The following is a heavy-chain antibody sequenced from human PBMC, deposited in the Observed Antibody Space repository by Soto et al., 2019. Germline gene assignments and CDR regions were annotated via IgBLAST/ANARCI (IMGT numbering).Heavy chain of an antibody. CDR1: GFTFSSYA. D-gene: IGHD4-17*01. CDR3: ATYGDYVGGHDY. CDR2: ISGSVGST. V-gene: IGHV3-23*01. Sequence: GGSLRLSCAASGFTFSSYAMSWVRQAPGKGLEWVSAISGSVGSTYYADSVKGRFTISRDNSKNTLYLQMNSLRAEDTAVYYCATYGDYVGGHDYWGQGTPVTVSS. J-gene: IGHJ4*02.